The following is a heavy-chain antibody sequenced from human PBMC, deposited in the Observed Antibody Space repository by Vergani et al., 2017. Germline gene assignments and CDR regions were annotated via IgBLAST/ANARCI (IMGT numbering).Heavy chain of an antibody. Sequence: QVQLQESGPGLVKPSETLSLTCTVSGGSISSYYWSWIRQPAGKGLEWIGRIYTSGRTNYNPSLKSRVTMSVDTSKNQFSRKLSTVTAADTAVYYCARGLVVVAAACYYYYMDVWGKGTTVTVSS. J-gene: IGHJ6*03. CDR3: ARGLVVVAAACYYYYMDV. CDR1: GGSISSYY. CDR2: IYTSGRT. V-gene: IGHV4-4*07. D-gene: IGHD2-2*01.